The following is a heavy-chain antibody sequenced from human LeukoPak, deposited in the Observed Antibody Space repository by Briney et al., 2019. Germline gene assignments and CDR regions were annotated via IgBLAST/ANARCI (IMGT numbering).Heavy chain of an antibody. D-gene: IGHD1-1*01. CDR1: GGSISSGSYY. Sequence: SQTLSLTCTVSGGSISSGSYYWSWIRQPAGKGLEWIGRIYTSGSTNYNPSLKSRVTISVDTSKNQFSLKLSSVTAADTAVYYCAEGTTTFAFDYWGQGTLVTVSS. CDR3: AEGTTTFAFDY. CDR2: IYTSGST. J-gene: IGHJ4*02. V-gene: IGHV4-61*02.